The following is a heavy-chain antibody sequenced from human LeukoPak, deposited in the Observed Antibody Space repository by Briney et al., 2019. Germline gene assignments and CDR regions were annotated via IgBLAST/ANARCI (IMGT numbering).Heavy chain of an antibody. Sequence: GGSLRLSCAASGFTFNNYGLIWVRQAPGKGLEWVAAISNDGGGTMYAAFVEGRFTISRDNSKNTLFLQMNSLRAEDAAVYYCAREDYSSGNPTIDHWGQGTLVTVSS. CDR3: AREDYSSGNPTIDH. V-gene: IGHV3-23*01. CDR1: GFTFNNYG. J-gene: IGHJ4*02. D-gene: IGHD3-10*01. CDR2: ISNDGGGT.